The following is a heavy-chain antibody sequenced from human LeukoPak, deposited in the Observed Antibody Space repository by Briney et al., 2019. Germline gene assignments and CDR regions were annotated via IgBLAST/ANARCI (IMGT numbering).Heavy chain of an antibody. V-gene: IGHV1-69*13. J-gene: IGHJ6*02. Sequence: SVKVSCKVSGGPFSGHGISWVRQAPGEGLEWMGGITAIYETTNCAERFQGRVTMTADESTSTFYMELSSLRSEDTAVYYCARGLHSSYYGYGMDFWGQGTTVTVSS. CDR2: ITAIYETT. D-gene: IGHD4-11*01. CDR3: ARGLHSSYYGYGMDF. CDR1: GGPFSGHG.